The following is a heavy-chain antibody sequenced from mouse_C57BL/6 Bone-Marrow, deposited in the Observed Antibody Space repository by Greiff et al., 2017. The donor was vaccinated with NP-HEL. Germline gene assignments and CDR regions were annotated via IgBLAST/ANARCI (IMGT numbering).Heavy chain of an antibody. Sequence: VQLQQPGAELVKPGASVKLSCKASGYTFTSYWMHWVKQRPGRGLEWIGRIDPNSGGIKYNEKFKSKATLTVDNPSSTAYMQLSSLTSEDTAVYYCARWPSITTVVAPYFDYWGQGTTLTVSS. V-gene: IGHV1-72*01. CDR2: IDPNSGGI. D-gene: IGHD1-1*01. J-gene: IGHJ2*01. CDR1: GYTFTSYW. CDR3: ARWPSITTVVAPYFDY.